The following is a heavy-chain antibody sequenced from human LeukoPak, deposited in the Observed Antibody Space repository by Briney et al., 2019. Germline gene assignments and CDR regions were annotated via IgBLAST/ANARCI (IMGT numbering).Heavy chain of an antibody. D-gene: IGHD3-22*01. Sequence: ASVKVSCKASGYTLTSYGISWVRQAPGQGLEWMGWISAYNGNTNYAQKLQGRVTMTTDTSTSTAYMELRSLRSDDTAVYYCARGHGDKYYYDSSGYTVDYWGQGTLVTVSS. CDR3: ARGHGDKYYYDSSGYTVDY. CDR2: ISAYNGNT. J-gene: IGHJ4*02. V-gene: IGHV1-18*01. CDR1: GYTLTSYG.